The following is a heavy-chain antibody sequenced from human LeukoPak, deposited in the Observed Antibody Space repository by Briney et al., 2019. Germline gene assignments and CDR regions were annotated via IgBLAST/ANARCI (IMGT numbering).Heavy chain of an antibody. J-gene: IGHJ4*02. CDR3: AKSGYDYPPYFDY. CDR1: GYSIISGYF. D-gene: IGHD5-12*01. CDR2: IYHSGST. Sequence: SETLSLTCAVSGYSIISGYFWGWIRQPPGKGLEWIGTIYHSGSTYYNPSLKSRVTISVDTSKIQFSLKLSSVTAADTAVYFCAKSGYDYPPYFDYWGQGTLVTVSS. V-gene: IGHV4-38-2*01.